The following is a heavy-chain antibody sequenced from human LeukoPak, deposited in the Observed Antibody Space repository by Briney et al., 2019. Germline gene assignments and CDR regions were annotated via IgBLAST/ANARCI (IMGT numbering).Heavy chain of an antibody. J-gene: IGHJ5*02. CDR2: IYYSGST. Sequence: SQTLSLTCTVSGGSISSGDYYWSWIRQPPGKGLEWIGYIYYSGSTYYNPSLKSRVTISVDTSKSQFSLKLSSVTAADTAVYYCARDPFPHAINYYDSSGYPWGQGTLVTVSS. CDR1: GGSISSGDYY. D-gene: IGHD3-22*01. V-gene: IGHV4-30-4*08. CDR3: ARDPFPHAINYYDSSGYP.